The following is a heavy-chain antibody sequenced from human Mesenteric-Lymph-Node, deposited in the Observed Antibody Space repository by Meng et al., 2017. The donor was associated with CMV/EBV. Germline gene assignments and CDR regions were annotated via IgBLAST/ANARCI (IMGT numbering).Heavy chain of an antibody. CDR2: IYHSGRT. CDR1: GGSISSGGHY. J-gene: IGHJ5*01. D-gene: IGHD3-3*01. Sequence: VSGGSISSGGHYWHWLRQHPGRGLEWIGYIYHSGRTSYYNPSLKSRVIISVDTSENQFSLKLTSVTAADTAVYFCARKAIFGGVLDSWGQGVLVTVSS. V-gene: IGHV4-31*02. CDR3: ARKAIFGGVLDS.